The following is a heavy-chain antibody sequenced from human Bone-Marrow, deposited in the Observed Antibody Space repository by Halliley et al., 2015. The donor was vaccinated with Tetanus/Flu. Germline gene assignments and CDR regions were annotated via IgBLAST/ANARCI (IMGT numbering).Heavy chain of an antibody. V-gene: IGHV3-23*01. CDR2: ITGSGGTT. Sequence: AASGFSFSSYSMTWVRQAPGKGLEWVSAITGSGGTTHYADSVKGRFTISRDNSKNTLYLQMSSLRGEDTAVYYCANEGCGTSCSYFNYWGQGTLVTVSS. J-gene: IGHJ4*02. CDR3: ANEGCGTSCSYFNY. D-gene: IGHD2-2*01. CDR1: GFSFSSYS.